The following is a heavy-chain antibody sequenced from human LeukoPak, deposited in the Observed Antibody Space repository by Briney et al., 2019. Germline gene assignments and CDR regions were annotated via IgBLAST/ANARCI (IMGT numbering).Heavy chain of an antibody. CDR1: GFTFSSYA. CDR2: ISYDGSNK. D-gene: IGHD6-6*01. V-gene: IGHV3-30-3*01. Sequence: GGSLRLSCAASGFTFSSYAMHWVRQAPGKGLEWVAVISYDGSNKYYADSVKGRFTISRDNSKNTLYLQMNSLRAEDTAVYYCAREDSSSSDPFDYWGQGTLVTVSS. CDR3: AREDSSSSDPFDY. J-gene: IGHJ4*02.